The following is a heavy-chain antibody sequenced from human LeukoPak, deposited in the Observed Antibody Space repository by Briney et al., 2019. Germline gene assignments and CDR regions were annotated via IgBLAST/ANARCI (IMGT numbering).Heavy chain of an antibody. V-gene: IGHV3-21*01. J-gene: IGHJ4*02. CDR1: GFTFSSYS. CDR2: ISSSSSYI. D-gene: IGHD2-15*01. Sequence: GGSLRLSCAASGFTFSSYSMNWVRQAPGKGLGWVSSISSSSSYIYYADSVKGRFTISRDNAKNSLYLQMNSLRAEDTAVYYCASGGSSTFDYWGQGTLVTVSS. CDR3: ASGGSSTFDY.